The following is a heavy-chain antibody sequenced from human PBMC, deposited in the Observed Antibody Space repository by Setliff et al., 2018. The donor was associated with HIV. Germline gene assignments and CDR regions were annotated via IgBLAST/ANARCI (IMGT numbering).Heavy chain of an antibody. Sequence: SETLSLTCAVYGGSFSGYYWSWIRQPPGKGLEWIGEINHSGITNYNPTLKSRVTISTDTSKNQFSLRLNSVTAADTAVYYCARVRLRVPPSIFDYWAQGALVTVSS. V-gene: IGHV4-34*01. CDR1: GGSFSGYY. CDR2: INHSGIT. D-gene: IGHD2-2*01. CDR3: ARVRLRVPPSIFDY. J-gene: IGHJ4*02.